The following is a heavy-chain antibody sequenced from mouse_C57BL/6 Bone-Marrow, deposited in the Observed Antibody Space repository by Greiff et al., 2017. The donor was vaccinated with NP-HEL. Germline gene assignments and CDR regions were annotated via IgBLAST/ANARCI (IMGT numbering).Heavy chain of an antibody. CDR3: ARANYYYAMDY. CDR2: IYPGSGST. CDR1: GYTFTSYW. Sequence: VQLQQSGAELVKPGASVKMSCKASGYTFTSYWITWVKQRPGQGLEWIGDIYPGSGSTNYNEKFKSTATLTVDTSSSTAYMQLSSLTSEDSAVYYCARANYYYAMDYWGQGTSVTVSS. V-gene: IGHV1-55*01. J-gene: IGHJ4*01.